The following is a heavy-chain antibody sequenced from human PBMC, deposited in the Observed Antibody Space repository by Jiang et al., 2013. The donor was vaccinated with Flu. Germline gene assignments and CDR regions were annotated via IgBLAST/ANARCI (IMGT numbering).Heavy chain of an antibody. Sequence: YWIELGAPGARERPGVDGRIDPSDSYTNYRPSFQGHVTTSADRSVNTAYLHWSSLKASDTAMYYCARRWHSSGLYPDYWGQGTLVIVSS. J-gene: IGHJ4*02. CDR2: IDPSDSYT. CDR1: YW. D-gene: IGHD3-22*01. CDR3: ARRWHSSGLYPDY. V-gene: IGHV5-10-1*01.